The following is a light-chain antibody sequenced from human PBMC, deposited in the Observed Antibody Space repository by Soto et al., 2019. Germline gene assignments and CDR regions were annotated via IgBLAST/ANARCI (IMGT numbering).Light chain of an antibody. CDR3: QQYGSSPLFT. Sequence: IVLTQSPGTLCFSPGERAKLSCRASQSVSSSYLAWYQQKPGQAPRLLIYAASSRATGIPDRFGGTGSGTDFTLTISRLEPEDFAVYYCQQYGSSPLFTFGPGTKVDIK. CDR1: QSVSSSY. CDR2: AAS. V-gene: IGKV3-20*01. J-gene: IGKJ3*01.